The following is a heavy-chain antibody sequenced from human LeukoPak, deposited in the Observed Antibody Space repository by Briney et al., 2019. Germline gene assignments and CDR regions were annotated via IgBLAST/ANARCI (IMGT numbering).Heavy chain of an antibody. D-gene: IGHD3-16*02. CDR3: ARDYYDYVWGSYRYIDYYYGMDV. V-gene: IGHV3-21*01. CDR2: ISSSSSYI. Sequence: GGSLRLSCAASGFTFSNYGMNWVRQAPGKGLEWVSSISSSSSYIYYADSVKGRFTISRDNAKNSLYLQMNSLRAEDTAVYYCARDYYDYVWGSYRYIDYYYGMDVWGQGTTVTVSS. J-gene: IGHJ6*02. CDR1: GFTFSNYG.